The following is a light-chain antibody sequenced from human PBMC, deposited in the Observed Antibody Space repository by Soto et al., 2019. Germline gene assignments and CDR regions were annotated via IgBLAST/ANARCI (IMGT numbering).Light chain of an antibody. V-gene: IGKV3-20*01. CDR3: HQYGSSPPVT. J-gene: IGKJ5*01. Sequence: EIVLTQSPGTLSLSPGERATLSCRASHSVSTNYLAWYQQNPGQPPRLLIYGASNRATGIPDRFSGSGSVTDFTLTISRLEPEDLAVYYCHQYGSSPPVTFGQGTRLEIK. CDR2: GAS. CDR1: HSVSTNY.